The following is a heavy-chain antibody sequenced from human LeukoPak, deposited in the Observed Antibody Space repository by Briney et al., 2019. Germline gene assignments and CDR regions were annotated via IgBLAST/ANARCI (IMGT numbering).Heavy chain of an antibody. V-gene: IGHV4-4*09. CDR1: GVSMSAFQ. D-gene: IGHD2-8*01. CDR3: ATSNDAKIAPFDH. CDR2: INTKGET. Sequence: SETLSLTCAVSGVSMSAFQWSWVRQSPEKGLEWIGCINTKGETNYNPSLKSRVTTSVDTSKTQFSLRLTSVTAADTAVYYCATSNDAKIAPFDHWGQGALVTVSS. J-gene: IGHJ4*02.